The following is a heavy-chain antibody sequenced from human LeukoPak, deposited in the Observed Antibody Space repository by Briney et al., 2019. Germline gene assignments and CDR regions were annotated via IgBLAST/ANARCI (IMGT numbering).Heavy chain of an antibody. CDR2: ICSTRTYI. Sequence: KPGGSLRLSCAASGFTFSSYTMNWVRQAPGKGPEWVASICSTRTYICYADSAKGRFSVSRDNAKRSVYLQMDSLRAEDTAVYYCARGFGGYCDGTSCLVSIDFWGQGTLVTVSS. V-gene: IGHV3-21*01. CDR1: GFTFSSYT. D-gene: IGHD2-2*01. CDR3: ARGFGGYCDGTSCLVSIDF. J-gene: IGHJ4*02.